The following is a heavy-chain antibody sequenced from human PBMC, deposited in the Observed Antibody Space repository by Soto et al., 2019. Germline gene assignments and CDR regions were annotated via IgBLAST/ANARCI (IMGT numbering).Heavy chain of an antibody. Sequence: GAAVKVSCKASGYTFTSYGISWVRQAPGQGLEWMGWISAYNGNTNYAQKLQGRVTMTTDTSTSTAYMELRSLRSDDTAVYYCARPSTRGIAVAYGMDVWGQGTTVTVSS. V-gene: IGHV1-18*04. CDR1: GYTFTSYG. CDR3: ARPSTRGIAVAYGMDV. J-gene: IGHJ6*02. CDR2: ISAYNGNT. D-gene: IGHD6-19*01.